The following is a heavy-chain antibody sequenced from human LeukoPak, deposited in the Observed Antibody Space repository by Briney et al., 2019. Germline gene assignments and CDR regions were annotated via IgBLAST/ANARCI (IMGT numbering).Heavy chain of an antibody. CDR3: AKDRAGTPWAD. Sequence: GGSLRLSCAASGFTFSTYTMTWVRQAPGKGLECVSTINGRGGDTYYADSVKGRFTISRDNSRNTVYLRMNSLRAEDTAVYYCAKDRAGTPWADWGQGTLVTASS. V-gene: IGHV3-23*01. D-gene: IGHD1-1*01. CDR2: INGRGGDT. J-gene: IGHJ4*02. CDR1: GFTFSTYT.